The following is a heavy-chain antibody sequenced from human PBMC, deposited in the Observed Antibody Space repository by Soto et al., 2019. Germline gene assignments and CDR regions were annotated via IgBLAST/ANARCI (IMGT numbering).Heavy chain of an antibody. CDR2: IIPIFGTA. Sequence: QVQLVQSGAEVKKPGSSVKVSCKASGGTFSSYAISWVRQAPGQGLEWMGGIIPIFGTANYAQKFQGRVTIAADESTSTDYMELSSLRSEDTAVYYCAEVASEQPVFLSGWFDPWGQGTLVTVSS. D-gene: IGHD6-6*01. CDR3: AEVASEQPVFLSGWFDP. CDR1: GGTFSSYA. J-gene: IGHJ5*02. V-gene: IGHV1-69*01.